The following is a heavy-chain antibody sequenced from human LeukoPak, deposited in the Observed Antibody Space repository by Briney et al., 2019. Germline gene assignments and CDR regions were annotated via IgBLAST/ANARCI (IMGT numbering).Heavy chain of an antibody. CDR2: ISSSSSYI. J-gene: IGHJ6*03. CDR3: ARGLHDYYYYYYMDV. D-gene: IGHD4-11*01. Sequence: GGSLRLSCAASGFTFSSYSMNWVRQAPGKGLEWVSSISSSSSYIYYADSVKGRFTISRDNAKNSLYPQMNSLRAEDTAVYYCARGLHDYYYYYYMDVWGKGTTVTVSS. CDR1: GFTFSSYS. V-gene: IGHV3-21*04.